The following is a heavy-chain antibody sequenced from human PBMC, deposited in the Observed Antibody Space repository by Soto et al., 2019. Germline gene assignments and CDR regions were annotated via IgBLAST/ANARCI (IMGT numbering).Heavy chain of an antibody. CDR3: AKDYDSPPDAFDI. CDR2: ISGSGGST. Sequence: EVQLLESGGGLVQPGGSLRLSCAASGFTFSSYAMSWVRQAPGKGLEWVSAISGSGGSTYYADSVKGRFTVSRDNSKNTLYLQMNSLRAEDTAVYYCAKDYDSPPDAFDIWGQGTMVTVSS. D-gene: IGHD3-22*01. V-gene: IGHV3-23*01. J-gene: IGHJ3*02. CDR1: GFTFSSYA.